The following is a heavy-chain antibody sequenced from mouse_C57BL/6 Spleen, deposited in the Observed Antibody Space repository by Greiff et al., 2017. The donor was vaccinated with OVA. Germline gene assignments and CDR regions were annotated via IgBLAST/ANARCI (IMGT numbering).Heavy chain of an antibody. Sequence: VQLKESGAELVKPGASVKMSCKASGYTFTTYPIEWMKQNHGKSLEWIGNFHPYNDDTKYNEKFKGKATLTVEKSSSTVYLELSRLTSDDSAVYYCARGDDYLYYFDYWGQGTTLTVSS. V-gene: IGHV1-47*01. J-gene: IGHJ2*01. CDR3: ARGDDYLYYFDY. CDR1: GYTFTTYP. D-gene: IGHD2-4*01. CDR2: FHPYNDDT.